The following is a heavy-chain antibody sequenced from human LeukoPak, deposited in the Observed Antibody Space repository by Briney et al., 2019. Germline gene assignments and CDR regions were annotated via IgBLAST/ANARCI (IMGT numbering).Heavy chain of an antibody. V-gene: IGHV3-23*01. J-gene: IGHJ2*01. Sequence: GGSLRLSCAASGFTFSSYAMSWVRQAPGKGLEWVSSISGNGSGGSTYYADSVKGRFTISRDTSKNTLYLQMNSLRAEDTAVYYCAKDLFLWYFDLWGRGTLVTVSS. CDR2: ISGNGSGGST. CDR3: AKDLFLWYFDL. D-gene: IGHD2-21*01. CDR1: GFTFSSYA.